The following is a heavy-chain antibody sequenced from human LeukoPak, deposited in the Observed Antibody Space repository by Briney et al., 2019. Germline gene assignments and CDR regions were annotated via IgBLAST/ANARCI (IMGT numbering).Heavy chain of an antibody. J-gene: IGHJ4*02. CDR2: IYPDDSDT. V-gene: IGHV5-51*01. D-gene: IGHD5-24*01. CDR3: ARRDGYNYVDY. Sequence: GESLRISCKGSGYSFTDYWIAWVRQMPGKGLELMGIIYPDDSDTRYSPSFQGQVTISADESTKTAYLQWSGLKASDTAIYYCARRDGYNYVDYWGQGTLVTVSS. CDR1: GYSFTDYW.